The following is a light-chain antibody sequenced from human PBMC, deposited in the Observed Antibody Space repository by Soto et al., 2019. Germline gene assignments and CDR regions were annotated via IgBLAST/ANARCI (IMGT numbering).Light chain of an antibody. CDR2: KAS. V-gene: IGKV1-5*03. CDR1: QNIDSW. Sequence: DIQMTQSPSTLSASVGDRVTITCRASQNIDSWLAWLQQKPGKVPKLLISKASSVENGVPSRFSGSGSGTEFTLTIRSLQPDDFATYYCQQYKAYRALGQGTKVE. CDR3: QQYKAYRA. J-gene: IGKJ1*01.